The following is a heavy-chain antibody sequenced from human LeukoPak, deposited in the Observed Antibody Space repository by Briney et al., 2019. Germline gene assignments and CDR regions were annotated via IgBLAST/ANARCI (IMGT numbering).Heavy chain of an antibody. CDR2: FDPSDSYT. V-gene: IGHV5-10-1*01. Sequence: SMRISCKGSGCCSSSYWISRVRQMAAIDLEWMGRFDPSDSYTNYSPSFQSHVTTSADKSSSTAILQWSSREASNTACNYGPRPSCGPPYGMYIWGKGTTCTVSS. J-gene: IGHJ6*01. CDR1: GCCSSSYW. D-gene: IGHD2-21*01. CDR3: PRPSCGPPYGMYI.